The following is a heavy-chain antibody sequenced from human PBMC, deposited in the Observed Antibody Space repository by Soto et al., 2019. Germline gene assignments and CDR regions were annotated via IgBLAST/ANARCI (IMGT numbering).Heavy chain of an antibody. CDR1: GGTFSSYA. Sequence: SVKVSCKASGGTFSSYAINWVRQAPGQGLEWMGGIIPIFGTANYAQKFQGRVTITADESTSTAYMELSSLRSEDTAVYYCARPVEEATISRSYLFYWGQGTLVTVSS. CDR2: IIPIFGTA. D-gene: IGHD5-12*01. V-gene: IGHV1-69*13. J-gene: IGHJ4*02. CDR3: ARPVEEATISRSYLFY.